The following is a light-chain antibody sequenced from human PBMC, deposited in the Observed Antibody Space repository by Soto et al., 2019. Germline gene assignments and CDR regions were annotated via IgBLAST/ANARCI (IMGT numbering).Light chain of an antibody. CDR1: QSVRSSF. CDR2: DVS. V-gene: IGKV3-20*01. Sequence: EIVLTQSPGTLSLSPGERATLSCRASQSVRSSFFAWYQQKPGQAPRLLIYDVSIRATGTPDRFSGSGSGTDFTLTINRLEPEDFEMYYCQQYEDSVLYTFGQGTKLEI. J-gene: IGKJ2*01. CDR3: QQYEDSVLYT.